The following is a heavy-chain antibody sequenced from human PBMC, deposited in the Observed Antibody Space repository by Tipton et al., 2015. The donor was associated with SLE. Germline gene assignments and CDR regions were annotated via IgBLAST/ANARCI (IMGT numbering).Heavy chain of an antibody. D-gene: IGHD3/OR15-3a*01. CDR1: GGSFSGYY. J-gene: IGHJ6*03. CDR3: ARAPGLDMDYYYYFYMDV. Sequence: TLSLTCAVYGGSFSGYYWSWIRQPPGKGLEWIGEINHSGGTNYNPSLKSRVTISVDTSKNQFSLKLSSVTAADTAVYYCARAPGLDMDYYYYFYMDVWGKGTTVPVSS. V-gene: IGHV4-34*01. CDR2: INHSGGT.